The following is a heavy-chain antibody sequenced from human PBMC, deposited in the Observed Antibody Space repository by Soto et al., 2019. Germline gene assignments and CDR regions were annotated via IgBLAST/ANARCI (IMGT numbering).Heavy chain of an antibody. D-gene: IGHD3-10*01. Sequence: PSETLSLTCAVYGGSFSGYYWSWIRQPPGKGLEWIGEINHSGSTNYNPSLKSRVTISVDTSKNQFSLKLSSVTAADTAVYYCARGLRPLWFGELLGRNRYYFDYWGQGTLVTVSS. J-gene: IGHJ4*02. CDR1: GGSFSGYY. V-gene: IGHV4-34*01. CDR3: ARGLRPLWFGELLGRNRYYFDY. CDR2: INHSGST.